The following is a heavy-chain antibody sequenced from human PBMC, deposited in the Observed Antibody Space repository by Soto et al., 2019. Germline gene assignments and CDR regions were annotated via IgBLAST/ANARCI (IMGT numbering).Heavy chain of an antibody. J-gene: IGHJ4*02. CDR1: GGSISSYY. Sequence: SETLSLTCNVSGGSISSYYWSWIRQPPGKGLEWIGYIYYSGSINYNPSLKSRVTISVDTSKNQFSLRLSSVTAADTAVYYCARQGQYSSGPFDFWGLGTQVTVSS. D-gene: IGHD6-19*01. V-gene: IGHV4-59*08. CDR2: IYYSGSI. CDR3: ARQGQYSSGPFDF.